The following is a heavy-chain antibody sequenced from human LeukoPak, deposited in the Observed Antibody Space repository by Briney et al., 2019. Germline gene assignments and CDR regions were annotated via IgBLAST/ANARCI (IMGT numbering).Heavy chain of an antibody. CDR2: ISGSGGST. V-gene: IGHV3-23*01. CDR1: GFTFSSYA. J-gene: IGHJ4*02. Sequence: GGSLRLSCAASGFTFSSYATSWVRQAPGKGLEWVPAISGSGGSTYYADSVKGRFTISRDNSKNTLYLQMNSLRAEDTAVYYCAKNYYDSSGIGYWGQGTLVTVSS. CDR3: AKNYYDSSGIGY. D-gene: IGHD3-22*01.